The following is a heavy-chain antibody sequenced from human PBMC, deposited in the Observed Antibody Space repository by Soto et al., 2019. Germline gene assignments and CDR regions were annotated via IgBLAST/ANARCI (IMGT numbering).Heavy chain of an antibody. CDR1: GYTFTSYG. J-gene: IGHJ4*02. CDR3: ARNLDAYYGSGPQAY. CDR2: ISAYNGNT. D-gene: IGHD3-10*01. V-gene: IGHV1-18*01. Sequence: QVQLVQSGAEVKKPGASVKVSCKASGYTFTSYGISWVRQAPGQGLEWMGWISAYNGNTNYAQKLQGRGTMTADTSTSTAYMELRSLRSDDTAVYYCARNLDAYYGSGPQAYWGQGTLVTVSS.